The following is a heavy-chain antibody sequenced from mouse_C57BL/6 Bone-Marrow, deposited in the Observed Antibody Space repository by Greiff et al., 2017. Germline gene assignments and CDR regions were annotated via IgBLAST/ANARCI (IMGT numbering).Heavy chain of an antibody. J-gene: IGHJ2*01. CDR3: AREAYGAYYFDY. D-gene: IGHD1-2*01. CDR1: GFTFSSYA. CDR2: ISDGGSYT. V-gene: IGHV5-4*01. Sequence: EVQGVESGGGLVKPGGSLKLSCAASGFTFSSYAMSWVRQTPEKRLEWVATISDGGSYTYYPDNVKGRFTISRDNAKNNLYLQMSHLKSEDTAMYYCAREAYGAYYFDYWGQGTTLTVSS.